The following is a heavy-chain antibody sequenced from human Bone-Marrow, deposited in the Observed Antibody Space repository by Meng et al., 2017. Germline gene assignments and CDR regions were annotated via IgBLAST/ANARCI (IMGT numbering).Heavy chain of an antibody. V-gene: IGHV1-2*06. Sequence: QGQPVQVGAEVKKPGASVKVSCKASGYTFTGYYMHWVRQAPGQGLEWMGRINPNSGGTNYAQKFQGRVTMTRDTSISTAYMELSRLRSDDTAVYYCASLAIFGVVIRDYWGQGTLVTVSS. CDR1: GYTFTGYY. D-gene: IGHD3-3*01. CDR3: ASLAIFGVVIRDY. CDR2: INPNSGGT. J-gene: IGHJ4*02.